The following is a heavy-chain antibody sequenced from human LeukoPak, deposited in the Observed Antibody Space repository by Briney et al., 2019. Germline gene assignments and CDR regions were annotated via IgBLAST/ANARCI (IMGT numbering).Heavy chain of an antibody. CDR3: ARDPSYDSSGYPLHYYYGMDV. CDR2: IIPIFGIA. CDR1: GGTFSSYA. J-gene: IGHJ6*02. Sequence: SVKVSCRASGGTFSSYAISWVRQAPGQGLEWMGRIIPIFGIANYAQKFQGRVTITADKSTSTAYMELSSLRSEDTAVYYCARDPSYDSSGYPLHYYYGMDVWGQGTTVTVSS. D-gene: IGHD3-22*01. V-gene: IGHV1-69*04.